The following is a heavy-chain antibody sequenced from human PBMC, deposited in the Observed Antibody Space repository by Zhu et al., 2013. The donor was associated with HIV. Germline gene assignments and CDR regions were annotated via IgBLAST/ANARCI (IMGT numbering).Heavy chain of an antibody. CDR3: ARDSFAFTVTTSPMYY. D-gene: IGHD4-17*01. CDR2: ISAYNGNT. V-gene: IGHV1-18*01. J-gene: IGHJ4*02. CDR1: GYTFTSYG. Sequence: QVQLVQSGAEVKKPGASAKVSCKASGYTFTSYGISWVRQAPGQGLEWMGWISAYNGNTNYAQKLQGRVTMTTDTSTSTAYMELRSLRSDDTAVYYCARDSFAFTVTTSPMYYWGQGTLVTVSS.